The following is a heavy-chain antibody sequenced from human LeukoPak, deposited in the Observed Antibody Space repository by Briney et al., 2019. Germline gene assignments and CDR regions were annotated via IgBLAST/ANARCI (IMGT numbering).Heavy chain of an antibody. CDR3: AIEHNYGDYVGRRRFDP. CDR1: GYTFTGYY. D-gene: IGHD4-17*01. J-gene: IGHJ5*02. CDR2: INPNSCGT. V-gene: IGHV1-2*06. Sequence: ASVKVSCKASGYTFTGYYMHWVRQAPGQGLEWMGRINPNSCGTNYAQKFQGRVTMTRDTPISTDYMELSRLRSDGTAVKYGAIEHNYGDYVGRRRFDPWGQGTLVTVSS.